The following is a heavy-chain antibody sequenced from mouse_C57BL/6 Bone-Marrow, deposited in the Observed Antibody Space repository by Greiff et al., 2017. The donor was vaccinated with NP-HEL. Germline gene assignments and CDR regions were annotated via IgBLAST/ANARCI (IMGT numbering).Heavy chain of an antibody. CDR3: ARDGYYIYWYFDV. D-gene: IGHD2-3*01. CDR2: IDPSDSYT. J-gene: IGHJ1*03. Sequence: QVQLQQPGAELVKPGASVKLSCKASGYTFTSYWMQWVKQRPGQGLEWIGEIDPSDSYTTYNQKFKGKATLTVDTSSSTAYMQLSSLTSEDSAVYYCARDGYYIYWYFDVWGTGTTVTVSS. V-gene: IGHV1-50*01. CDR1: GYTFTSYW.